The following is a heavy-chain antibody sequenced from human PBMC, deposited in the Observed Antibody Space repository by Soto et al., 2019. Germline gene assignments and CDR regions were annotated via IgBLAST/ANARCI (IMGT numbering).Heavy chain of an antibody. CDR1: GGSISSSSYY. CDR3: ARQPTYYYNSSGYYYVAY. Sequence: SETLSLTCTVSGGSISSSSYYWGWIRQPPGKGLEWIGSIYYSGSTYYNPSLKSRVTISVDTSKNQFSLKLSSVTAADTAVYYCARQPTYYYNSSGYYYVAYWGQGTLVTVSS. CDR2: IYYSGST. D-gene: IGHD3-22*01. V-gene: IGHV4-39*01. J-gene: IGHJ4*02.